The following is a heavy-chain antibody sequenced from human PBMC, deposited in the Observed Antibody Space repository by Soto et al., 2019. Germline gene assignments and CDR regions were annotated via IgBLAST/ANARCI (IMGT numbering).Heavy chain of an antibody. CDR2: IIPIFGTA. J-gene: IGHJ6*02. CDR1: GGTFSSYA. V-gene: IGHV1-69*01. CDR3: ARWGYSSSGGDYYYGMDV. Sequence: QVQLVQSEAEVKKPGSSVKVSCKASGGTFSSYAISWVRQAPGQGLEWMGGIIPIFGTANYAQKFQGRVTITAEESTSTAYMELRSLRSEDTAVYYCARWGYSSSGGDYYYGMDVWGQGTTVTVSS. D-gene: IGHD6-6*01.